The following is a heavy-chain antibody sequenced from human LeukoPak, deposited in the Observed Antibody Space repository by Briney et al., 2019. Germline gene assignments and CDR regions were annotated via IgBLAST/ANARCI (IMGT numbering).Heavy chain of an antibody. CDR2: IIPICGTA. D-gene: IGHD1-7*01. Sequence: ASVTVSFKSSGGTFISYAISWVRQAPGQGLEWMGVIIPICGTANYAQKFQGRVTITADKSTSKAYMELSSLRSEDTAVYYCAREGNFDAFDIWGQGTMVSVSS. CDR1: GGTFISYA. J-gene: IGHJ3*02. V-gene: IGHV1-69*06. CDR3: AREGNFDAFDI.